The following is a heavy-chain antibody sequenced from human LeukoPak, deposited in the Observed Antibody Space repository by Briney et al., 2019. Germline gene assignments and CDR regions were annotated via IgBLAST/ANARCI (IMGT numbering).Heavy chain of an antibody. Sequence: PSETLSLTCAVYGGSFSGYYWSWIRQPPGKGLEWIGEINHSGSTNYNPFLKSRVTISVDTSKNQFSLKLSSVTAADTAVYYCARLRRGVVSWQTQNFDYWGQGTLATVSS. CDR3: ARLRRGVVSWQTQNFDY. J-gene: IGHJ4*02. V-gene: IGHV4-34*01. CDR2: INHSGST. CDR1: GGSFSGYY. D-gene: IGHD3-3*01.